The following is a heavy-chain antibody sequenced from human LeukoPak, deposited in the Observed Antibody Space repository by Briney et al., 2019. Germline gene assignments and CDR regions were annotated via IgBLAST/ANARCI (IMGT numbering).Heavy chain of an antibody. Sequence: GKSPRLSCAASGFTFSNYGMHWVRQAPGKGLEWVAVISYDGSNKYYADSVKGRFTISRDSSKNTLYLQMNSLRGEDTAVYYCAKGASGCDRTHHYYGMDVWGKGTTVTVSS. V-gene: IGHV3-30*18. CDR3: AKGASGCDRTHHYYGMDV. CDR1: GFTFSNYG. CDR2: ISYDGSNK. J-gene: IGHJ6*04. D-gene: IGHD6-19*01.